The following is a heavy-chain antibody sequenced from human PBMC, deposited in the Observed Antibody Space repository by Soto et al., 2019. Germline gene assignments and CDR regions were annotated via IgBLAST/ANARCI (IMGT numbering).Heavy chain of an antibody. D-gene: IGHD6-6*01. J-gene: IGHJ4*02. CDR2: ISSSSSYI. CDR3: ARAHEGCRSSDRRVDY. V-gene: IGHV3-21*01. CDR1: GFTFSSYS. Sequence: GGSLRLSCAASGFTFSSYSMNWVRQAPGKGLEWVSSISSSSSYIYYADSVKGRFTISRDNTKNSLYLQMNSLRAEDRAVYYCARAHEGCRSSDRRVDYWGQGTLVTVSS.